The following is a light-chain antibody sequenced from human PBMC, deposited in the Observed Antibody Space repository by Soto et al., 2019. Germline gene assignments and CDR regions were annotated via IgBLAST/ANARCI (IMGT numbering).Light chain of an antibody. CDR3: QQYNSYPLT. J-gene: IGKJ4*01. CDR1: QGIRTD. V-gene: IGKV1-6*01. CDR2: GAS. Sequence: AVQLTQSPSSLSASVVDRVTITCRASQGIRTDLGWYQQSPGKAPKVLIVGASTLQSGVPSRFSGSGSGTDFTLTISSLQPEDFATYYCQQYNSYPLTFGGGTKVDIK.